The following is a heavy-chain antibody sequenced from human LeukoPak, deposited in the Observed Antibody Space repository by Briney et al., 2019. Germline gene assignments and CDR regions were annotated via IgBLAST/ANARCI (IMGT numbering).Heavy chain of an antibody. D-gene: IGHD5-18*01. CDR3: ARDGYSPYYYMDV. CDR2: INPHTGAT. V-gene: IGHV1-2*02. J-gene: IGHJ6*03. CDR1: GYRFTADY. Sequence: ASVKVSCKASGYRFTADYLHWVRQAPGQGFEWMGCINPHTGATTHAQSFQGRVTMTRDTSISTAYMELSRLRSDDTAVYYCARDGYSPYYYMDVWGKGTTVTVSS.